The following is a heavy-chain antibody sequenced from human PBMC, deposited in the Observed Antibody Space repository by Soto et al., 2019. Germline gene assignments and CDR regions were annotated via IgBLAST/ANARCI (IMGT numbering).Heavy chain of an antibody. CDR2: ISVSVGST. J-gene: IGHJ4*02. Sequence: GGCLTLSCAASTFTFSSFAISWDRPAPGRGLEWVSSISVSVGSTYYADSVKGRFTISRDNSKNTLYLQMNSLRAEATAVYYCANLAYANFDYWGQGTLVTVSS. V-gene: IGHV3-23*01. CDR1: TFTFSSFA. CDR3: ANLAYANFDY. D-gene: IGHD2-8*01.